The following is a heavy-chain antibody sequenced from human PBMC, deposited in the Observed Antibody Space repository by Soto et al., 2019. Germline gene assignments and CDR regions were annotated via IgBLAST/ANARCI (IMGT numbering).Heavy chain of an antibody. CDR3: TRHGSGDYFLFDP. V-gene: IGHV3-74*01. Sequence: GGSLRLSXAAPGFTFSSFWMHWVRQAPGKGLVWVARASRDGTSTSYAESVKGRFTISRDNAKNTLYMQMNSLRAEDTAVYYCTRHGSGDYFLFDPWGQGPLVTVSS. CDR1: GFTFSSFW. CDR2: ASRDGTST. J-gene: IGHJ5*02. D-gene: IGHD4-17*01.